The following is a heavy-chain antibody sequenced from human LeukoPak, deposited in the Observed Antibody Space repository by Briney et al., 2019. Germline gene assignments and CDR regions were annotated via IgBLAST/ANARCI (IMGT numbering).Heavy chain of an antibody. Sequence: PWASVKVSCKASGYTFTSYAMHWVRQAPGQRLEWMGWINTGNGNTRYSENFQGRITITRDTSASTAYMELSNFISEDTAVYYCAKELSTSGAWWGAFDNWGQGTLVTVS. CDR2: INTGNGNT. J-gene: IGHJ4*02. CDR1: GYTFTSYA. V-gene: IGHV1-3*04. CDR3: AKELSTSGAWWGAFDN. D-gene: IGHD2-15*01.